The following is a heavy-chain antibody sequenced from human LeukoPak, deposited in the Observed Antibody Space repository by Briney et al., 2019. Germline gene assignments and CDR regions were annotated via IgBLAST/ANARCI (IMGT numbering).Heavy chain of an antibody. V-gene: IGHV4-39*07. D-gene: IGHD2-2*01. CDR1: GGSISSSYYY. CDR2: IYHSGST. J-gene: IGHJ6*02. Sequence: PSETLSLTCTVSGGSISSSYYYWGWIRQPPGKGLEWIGSIYHSGSTFYNPSLKSRVIISVNTSKNQFSLRLSSVTAADTAVYYCAREIVVVPAAIPKVPHYYYYYGMDVWGQGTTVTVSS. CDR3: AREIVVVPAAIPKVPHYYYYYGMDV.